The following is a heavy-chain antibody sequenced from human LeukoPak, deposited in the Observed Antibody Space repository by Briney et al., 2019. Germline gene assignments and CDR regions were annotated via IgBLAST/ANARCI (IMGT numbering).Heavy chain of an antibody. CDR2: INSDGSST. D-gene: IGHD6-19*01. J-gene: IGHJ3*02. CDR3: AGERGLGNYAFDI. CDR1: GFTFSSYW. V-gene: IGHV3-74*01. Sequence: PGGSLRLSCAASGFTFSSYWMHWVRQAPGKGLVWVSRINSDGSSTSYADSVKGRFTISRDNAKNTLYLQMNSLRAEDTAVYYCAGERGLGNYAFDIWGQGTMVTVSS.